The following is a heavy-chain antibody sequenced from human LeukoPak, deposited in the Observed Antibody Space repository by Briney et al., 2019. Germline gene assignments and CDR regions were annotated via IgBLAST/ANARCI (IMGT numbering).Heavy chain of an antibody. CDR3: ARELTIYSGSDYNWFDP. Sequence: SQTLSLTCAISGGSVSSNSAAWNWIRQSPSRGLEWLGRTYYRSKWYNDYAVSVKSRITINPDTSKNQFSLQLNSVTPEDTAVYYCARELTIYSGSDYNWFDPWGQGTLVTVSS. J-gene: IGHJ5*02. CDR2: TYYRSKWYN. V-gene: IGHV6-1*01. CDR1: GGSVSSNSAA. D-gene: IGHD1-26*01.